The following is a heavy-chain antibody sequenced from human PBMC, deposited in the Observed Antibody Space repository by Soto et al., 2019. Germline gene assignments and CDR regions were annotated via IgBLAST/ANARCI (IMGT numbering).Heavy chain of an antibody. V-gene: IGHV4-30-4*01. Sequence: SETLSLTCTVSGGSINSGDYYWTWVRQPPGKGLEWIGYIYYDGNSQHNPSLKSRVTMSIDTSKNQFSLNLSSVTAADAAVYYCARDRRWLPRGPNNWLDLWGQGTQVTVSS. CDR1: GGSINSGDYY. CDR3: ARDRRWLPRGPNNWLDL. D-gene: IGHD5-12*01. CDR2: IYYDGNS. J-gene: IGHJ5*02.